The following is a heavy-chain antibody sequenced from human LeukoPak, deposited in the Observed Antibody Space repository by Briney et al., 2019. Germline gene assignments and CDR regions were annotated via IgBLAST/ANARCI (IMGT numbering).Heavy chain of an antibody. CDR1: GFTFSSYE. CDR2: ISSSGSTI. D-gene: IGHD3-10*01. J-gene: IGHJ4*02. CDR3: ARVSRITMVRGVIIKPYFDY. Sequence: GGSLRLSCAASGFTFSSYEMNWVRQAPGKGLEWVSYISSSGSTIYYADSVKGRFTISRDNAKNSLYLQMNSLRAEDTAVYYCARVSRITMVRGVIIKPYFDYWGQGTLVTVSS. V-gene: IGHV3-48*03.